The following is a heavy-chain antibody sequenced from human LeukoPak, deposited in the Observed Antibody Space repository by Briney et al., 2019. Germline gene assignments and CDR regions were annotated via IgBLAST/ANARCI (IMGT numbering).Heavy chain of an antibody. Sequence: PGGSLRLSCAASGFTFSSYWMTWVREAPGKGVEWVANTKHDGSEKYYVDPVKGRFTIFRANAKNSLSLQMNSLRAEDTAVYYCARVLDSSSSRYQAFPYWGQGTLVTVSS. J-gene: IGHJ4*02. CDR2: TKHDGSEK. V-gene: IGHV3-7*01. CDR1: GFTFSSYW. D-gene: IGHD2-15*01. CDR3: ARVLDSSSSRYQAFPY.